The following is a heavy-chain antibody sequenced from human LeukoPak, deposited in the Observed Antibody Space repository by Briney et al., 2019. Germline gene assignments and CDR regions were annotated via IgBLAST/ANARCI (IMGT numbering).Heavy chain of an antibody. Sequence: SVKVSCKASGGTFSSYAISWVRQAPGQGLEWMGRIIPIFGIANYAQKFQGRVTITADKSTSPAYMELSSLRSEDTAVYSCARRDYGGSNDYWGQGTLVTVSS. D-gene: IGHD4-23*01. CDR1: GGTFSSYA. CDR2: IIPIFGIA. J-gene: IGHJ4*02. CDR3: ARRDYGGSNDY. V-gene: IGHV1-69*04.